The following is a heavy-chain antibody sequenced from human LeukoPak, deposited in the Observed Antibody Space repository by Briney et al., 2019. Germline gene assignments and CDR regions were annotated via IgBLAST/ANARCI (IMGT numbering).Heavy chain of an antibody. CDR3: AKDPSYDSSGYRDY. CDR2: ISYDGSNK. D-gene: IGHD3-22*01. J-gene: IGHJ4*02. V-gene: IGHV3-30*18. Sequence: PGGSLRLSCAASGFTFSSYGMHWVRQAPGKGLEWVAVISYDGSNKYYADSVKGRFTISRDNSKNTLYLQMNSLRAEDTAVYYCAKDPSYDSSGYRDYWGQGTLVTVSS. CDR1: GFTFSSYG.